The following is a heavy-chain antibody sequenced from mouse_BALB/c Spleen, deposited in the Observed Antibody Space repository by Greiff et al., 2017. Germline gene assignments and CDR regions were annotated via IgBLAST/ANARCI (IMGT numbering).Heavy chain of an antibody. CDR3: TREDGYYSWDY. D-gene: IGHD2-3*01. J-gene: IGHJ4*01. Sequence: EVQGVESGGGLVKPGGSLKLSCAASGFTFSSYTMSWVRQTPEKRLEWVATISSGGSYTYYPDSVKGRFTISRDNAKNTLYLQMSSLKSEDTAMYYCTREDGYYSWDYRGQGTSVTVSS. CDR1: GFTFSSYT. CDR2: ISSGGSYT. V-gene: IGHV5-6-4*01.